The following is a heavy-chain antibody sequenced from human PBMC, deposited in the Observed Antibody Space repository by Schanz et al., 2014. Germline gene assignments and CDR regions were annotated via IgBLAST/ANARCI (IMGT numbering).Heavy chain of an antibody. V-gene: IGHV3-23*01. CDR3: LAPDYGMDV. Sequence: EVHLLESGGGLVEPGGSLRLSCATSGFSLDIFAVSWVRQAPGKGPEWVSGISGSGASTYYADSVKGRFTISRDNAKNSLFLQMNSLRPEDTAVYYCLAPDYGMDVWGQGTTVTVSS. CDR2: ISGSGAST. CDR1: GFSLDIFA. J-gene: IGHJ6*02.